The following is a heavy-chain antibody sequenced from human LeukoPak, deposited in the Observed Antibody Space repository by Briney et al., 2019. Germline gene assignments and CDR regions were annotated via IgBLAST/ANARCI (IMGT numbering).Heavy chain of an antibody. D-gene: IGHD3-3*01. V-gene: IGHV4-59*01. CDR3: AGLSITIFGVADY. J-gene: IGHJ4*02. Sequence: SEALSLTCTVSGGSISSYYWSWIRQPPGKGLEWIGYIYYSGSTNYNPSLKSRVTISVDTSKRQFSLRLSSVTAADTAVYYCAGLSITIFGVADYWGQGTLVTVSS. CDR1: GGSISSYY. CDR2: IYYSGST.